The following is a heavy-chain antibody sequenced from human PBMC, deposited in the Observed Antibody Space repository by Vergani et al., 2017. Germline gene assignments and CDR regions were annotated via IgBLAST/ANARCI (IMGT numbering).Heavy chain of an antibody. CDR3: ARPYYDFWSGYYDAFNI. CDR2: IWYDGSNK. J-gene: IGHJ3*02. Sequence: QVQLVESGGGVVQPGRSLRLSCAASGFTFSSYGMHWVRQAPGKGLEWVAVIWYDGSNKYYADSVKGRFTISRYNSKNTLYLQMNSLRAEDTAVYYCARPYYDFWSGYYDAFNIWGQGTMVTVSS. CDR1: GFTFSSYG. D-gene: IGHD3-3*01. V-gene: IGHV3-33*01.